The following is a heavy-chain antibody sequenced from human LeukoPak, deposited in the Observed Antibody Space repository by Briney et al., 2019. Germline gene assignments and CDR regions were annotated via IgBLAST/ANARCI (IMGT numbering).Heavy chain of an antibody. CDR2: IKQDGSEK. CDR3: ARDRQIAY. V-gene: IGHV3-7*01. Sequence: GGSLRLSCAASRFSFSTYAMSWVRQAPGQGLEWVANIKQDGSEKHYVDSVKGRFTISRDNAKNSLYLQMNSLKAEDTAVYYCARDRQIAYWGQGTLVTVSS. J-gene: IGHJ4*02. CDR1: RFSFSTYA.